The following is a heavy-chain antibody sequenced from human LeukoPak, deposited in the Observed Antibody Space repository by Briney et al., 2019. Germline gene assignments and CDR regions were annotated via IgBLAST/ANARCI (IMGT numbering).Heavy chain of an antibody. CDR2: ISGGGGNT. CDR1: GFTLRNYA. CDR3: AKHESLVTPFDY. J-gene: IGHJ4*02. Sequence: PGGSLRLSSAASGFTLRNYAMNWVRQAPGKGLEWVSGISGGGGNTYYADSVKGRFTISRDNSKSMLYLQMDSLRAEDTAVYYCAKHESLVTPFDYWGQGTLVTVSS. V-gene: IGHV3-23*01. D-gene: IGHD4-11*01.